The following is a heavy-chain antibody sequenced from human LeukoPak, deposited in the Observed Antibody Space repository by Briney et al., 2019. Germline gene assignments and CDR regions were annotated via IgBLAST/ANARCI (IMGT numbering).Heavy chain of an antibody. CDR1: GFTFSDYY. V-gene: IGHV3-11*04. D-gene: IGHD3-22*01. J-gene: IGHJ4*02. CDR2: ISRSGSTI. Sequence: PGGSLRLSCAASGFTFSDYYMSWIRQAPGKGLEWVSYISRSGSTIYYADSVKGRFTISRDNAKNSLYLQMNSLRAEDTAVYYCARERTRTLYYYDSSGPPRGYWGQGTLVTVFS. CDR3: ARERTRTLYYYDSSGPPRGY.